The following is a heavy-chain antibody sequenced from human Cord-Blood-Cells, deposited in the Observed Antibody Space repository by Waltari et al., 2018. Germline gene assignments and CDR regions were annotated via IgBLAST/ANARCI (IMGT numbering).Heavy chain of an antibody. Sequence: QVQLVESGGGVVQPGRSLRLSCAASGFTFSSYAMHWVRQAHGKGLEWVAVISYDGSNKYYADSVKGRFTISRDNSKNTLYLQMNSLRAEDTAVYYCAKDAFYDFWSGYYDAFDIWGQGTMVTVSS. CDR2: ISYDGSNK. D-gene: IGHD3-3*01. CDR1: GFTFSSYA. J-gene: IGHJ3*02. V-gene: IGHV3-30*18. CDR3: AKDAFYDFWSGYYDAFDI.